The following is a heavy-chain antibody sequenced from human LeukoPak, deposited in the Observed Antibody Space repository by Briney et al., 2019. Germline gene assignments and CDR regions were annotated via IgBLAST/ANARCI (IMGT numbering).Heavy chain of an antibody. CDR3: ATMSPNGYTGLIGAVVGYFEN. J-gene: IGHJ4*02. CDR2: INHRGTT. CDR1: AESYSHYY. V-gene: IGHV4-34*01. D-gene: IGHD3-16*01. Sequence: SETLSLTCAVYAESYSHYYWTWIRQAPGKGLEWLREINHRGTTNFNLSLKSRATISVDTSKHQFSLKLTSVSAADTAVYYCATMSPNGYTGLIGAVVGYFENWGQGTLVTVSS.